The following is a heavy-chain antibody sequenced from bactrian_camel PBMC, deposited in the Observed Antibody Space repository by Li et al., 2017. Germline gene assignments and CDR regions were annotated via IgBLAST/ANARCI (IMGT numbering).Heavy chain of an antibody. Sequence: HVQLVESGGGSVQAGGSLRLSCEVSGSIDGTNCIGWFRGPGNERANSREGVACIYTGDDRTYYADSGKGRFAIFQDTAKNTEVLQLNDLRPEDTAMYSCAARDGRCGSSWSTYEYNWWGQGTQVTVS. CDR1: GSIDGTNC. V-gene: IGHV3S54*01. J-gene: IGHJ4*01. CDR3: AARDGRCGSSWSTYEYNW. D-gene: IGHD1*01. CDR2: IYTGDDRT.